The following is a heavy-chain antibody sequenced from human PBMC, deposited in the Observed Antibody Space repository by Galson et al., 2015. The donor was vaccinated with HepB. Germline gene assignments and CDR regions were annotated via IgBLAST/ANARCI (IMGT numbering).Heavy chain of an antibody. CDR3: ASGYSSGWRTKQFDY. CDR2: ISSSSSYT. V-gene: IGHV3-11*03. CDR1: GFTFSDYY. D-gene: IGHD6-19*01. Sequence: SLRLSCAASGFTFSDYYMSWIRQAPGKGLEWVSYISSSSSYTNYADSVKGRFTISRDNAKNSLYLQMNSLRAEDTAVHYCASGYSSGWRTKQFDYWGQGTLVTVSS. J-gene: IGHJ4*02.